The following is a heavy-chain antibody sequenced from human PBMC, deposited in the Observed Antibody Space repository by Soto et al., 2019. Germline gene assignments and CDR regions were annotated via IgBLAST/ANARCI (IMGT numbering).Heavy chain of an antibody. Sequence: TLSLTGTAPGGSSSSSHNYWGWIRQPPGKGLEGIGSIYYSGRTYYNPSLQSRVTISEVPSKNQVYLMPTNVTAAGTAVYYCASLRSPSDALDIWGQGTMVTV. CDR2: IYYSGRT. CDR1: GGSSSSSHNY. J-gene: IGHJ3*02. V-gene: IGHV4-39*01. CDR3: ASLRSPSDALDI.